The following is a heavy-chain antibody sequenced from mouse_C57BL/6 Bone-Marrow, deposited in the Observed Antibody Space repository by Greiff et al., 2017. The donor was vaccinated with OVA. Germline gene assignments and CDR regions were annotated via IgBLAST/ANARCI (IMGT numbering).Heavy chain of an antibody. Sequence: EVHLVESGPELVKPGASVKMSCKASGYTFTDYNMHWVKQSHGKSLEWIGYINPNNGGTSYNQKFKGKATLTVNKSSSTAYMELRSLTSEDSAVYYCARWSWVFDYWGQGTTLTVSS. CDR2: INPNNGGT. J-gene: IGHJ2*01. V-gene: IGHV1-22*01. CDR3: ARWSWVFDY. CDR1: GYTFTDYN. D-gene: IGHD4-1*01.